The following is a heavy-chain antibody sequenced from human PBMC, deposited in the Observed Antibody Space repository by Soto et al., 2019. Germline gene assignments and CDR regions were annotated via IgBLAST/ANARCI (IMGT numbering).Heavy chain of an antibody. D-gene: IGHD3-3*01. CDR3: ARETYYDFWSGYPDSYYYAMDV. CDR2: VYVDDSDT. Sequence: PGESLKISCEDSGYRFTSYWIAWVRQMPGKGLEWMGIVYVDDSDTKYSPSFEGQVTISADKSLNSAYLQWTSLRASDTAMYYCARETYYDFWSGYPDSYYYAMDVWGQGTTVTVSS. J-gene: IGHJ6*02. CDR1: GYRFTSYW. V-gene: IGHV5-51*01.